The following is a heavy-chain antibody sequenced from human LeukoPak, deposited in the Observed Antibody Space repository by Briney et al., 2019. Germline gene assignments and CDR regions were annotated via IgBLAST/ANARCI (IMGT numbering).Heavy chain of an antibody. J-gene: IGHJ4*02. CDR2: ISSSADRT. V-gene: IGHV3-23*01. CDR3: AKEGVGSAAEFFDY. CDR1: GFTFSSYA. Sequence: PGGSLRLSCAASGFTFSSYAMNGVRQAPGEGLECVSAISSSADRTYYPDSVKGRFTISRDNSKNTVYLEMNSLRAEDTAVYYCAKEGVGSAAEFFDYWGQGTLVTVSS. D-gene: IGHD3-3*01.